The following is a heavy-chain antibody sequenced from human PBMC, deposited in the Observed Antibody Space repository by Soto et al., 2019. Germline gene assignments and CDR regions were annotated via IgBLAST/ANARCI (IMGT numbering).Heavy chain of an antibody. J-gene: IGHJ4*02. CDR2: FYYSGST. Sequence: QEQLQESGPGLVKPSETLSLTCTVSGVSISSYYWSWIRQPPGKGLEWIGYFYYSGSTNYNPSLKSRVTISIDASKNQFSLKLSSVTAADPAVYYCARSENGHYGSGSYIDYWGQGTLVTVSS. CDR1: GVSISSYY. CDR3: ARSENGHYGSGSYIDY. D-gene: IGHD3-10*01. V-gene: IGHV4-59*08.